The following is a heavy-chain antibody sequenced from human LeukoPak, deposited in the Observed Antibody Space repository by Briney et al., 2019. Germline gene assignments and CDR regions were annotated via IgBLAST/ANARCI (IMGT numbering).Heavy chain of an antibody. D-gene: IGHD3-9*01. CDR1: GYTFTSYG. CDR3: ARDQAATNTQVRFCLD. V-gene: IGHV1-18*01. Sequence: ASVKVSCKASGYTFTSYGISWVRQAPGQGLEWMGWFSAYNGNTNFAQKLQGRVTMTTDTSTSTAYMDLRSLRSDDTAVYYCARDQAATNTQVRFCLDWGQGTLATVSS. CDR2: FSAYNGNT. J-gene: IGHJ4*02.